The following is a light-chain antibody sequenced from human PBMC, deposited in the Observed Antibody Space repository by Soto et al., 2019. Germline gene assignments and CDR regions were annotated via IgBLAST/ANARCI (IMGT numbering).Light chain of an antibody. V-gene: IGKV3D-15*01. CDR3: QQYNNWPQT. CDR1: QSVTNN. J-gene: IGKJ1*01. Sequence: EIVLTQSPGTLSLSPGERATLSCRASQSVTNNQFAWFRQKPGQAPRLLVYGASSRATGIPDRFSGSGSGTEFTLTISSLQSEDFAVYYCQQYNNWPQTFGQGTKVDIK. CDR2: GAS.